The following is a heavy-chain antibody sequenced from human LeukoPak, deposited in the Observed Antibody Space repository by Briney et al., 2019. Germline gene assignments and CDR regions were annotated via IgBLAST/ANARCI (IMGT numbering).Heavy chain of an antibody. CDR1: GYTFTDYY. Sequence: EASVKVSCKASGYTFTDYYIHWVRQAPGQGLEWMGWIDPNNGGTNYAQKFQGRVTMTRDTSISTAYMQLSGLTFDDTAVYYCAKFWHSDCWGQGTLVTVSS. V-gene: IGHV1-2*02. CDR2: IDPNNGGT. J-gene: IGHJ4*02. CDR3: AKFWHSDC.